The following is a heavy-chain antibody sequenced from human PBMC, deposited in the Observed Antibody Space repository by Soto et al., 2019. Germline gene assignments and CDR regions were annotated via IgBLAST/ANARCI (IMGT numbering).Heavy chain of an antibody. Sequence: GSLRLSCSASGLTFSNFCMTLVGQAPGKGLEWVGRIKSKSDGDTADVAAPVKARFTISRDDSKNTVFLEMNSLKSEDTALYYCAITAMINRDSSTSFDYWGRGTQVTVSS. CDR2: IKSKSDGDTA. V-gene: IGHV3-15*01. CDR1: GLTFSNFC. CDR3: AITAMINRDSSTSFDY. J-gene: IGHJ4*02. D-gene: IGHD5-18*01.